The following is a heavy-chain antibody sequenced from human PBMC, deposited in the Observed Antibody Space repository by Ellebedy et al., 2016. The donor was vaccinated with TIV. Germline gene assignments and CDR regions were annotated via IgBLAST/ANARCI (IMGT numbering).Heavy chain of an antibody. CDR2: ISAYNDNT. D-gene: IGHD2-2*01. CDR3: ARVYAPEGYYFDY. Sequence: ASVKVSXXASGYTFTSYGISWVRQAPGQGLEWMGWISAYNDNTNYAQKLQGRVTMTTDTSTSTAYMELRSLRSDDTAVYYCARVYAPEGYYFDYWGQGTLVTVSS. J-gene: IGHJ4*02. CDR1: GYTFTSYG. V-gene: IGHV1-18*04.